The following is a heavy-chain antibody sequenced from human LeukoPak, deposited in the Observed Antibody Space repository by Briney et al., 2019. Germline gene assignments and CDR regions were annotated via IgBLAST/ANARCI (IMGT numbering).Heavy chain of an antibody. CDR2: ISGSGGST. CDR3: AKVVGANTRGYFDY. V-gene: IGHV3-23*01. Sequence: PGGSLRLSCAASGFTFSSYAMSWVRQAPGKGLEWVSTISGSGGSTYYADSVKGRFTISRDNSKNTLYLQMNSLRAEDPAVYYCAKVVGANTRGYFDYWGQGTLVTVSS. J-gene: IGHJ4*02. CDR1: GFTFSSYA. D-gene: IGHD1-26*01.